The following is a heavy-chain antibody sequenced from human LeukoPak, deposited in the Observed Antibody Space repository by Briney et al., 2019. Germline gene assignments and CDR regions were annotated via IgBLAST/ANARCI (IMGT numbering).Heavy chain of an antibody. V-gene: IGHV4-39*07. Sequence: GSLRLSCVVSGFTFSSYEMNWVRQAPGKGLEWIGSIHYSGSTYYNPSLQSRVTISIDTSKNQFSLKLRFVTAADTAVYYCARVRCSGGSCPYYYYYYYMDVWGKGTTVTVSS. D-gene: IGHD2-15*01. CDR1: GFTFSSYE. J-gene: IGHJ6*03. CDR3: ARVRCSGGSCPYYYYYYYMDV. CDR2: IHYSGST.